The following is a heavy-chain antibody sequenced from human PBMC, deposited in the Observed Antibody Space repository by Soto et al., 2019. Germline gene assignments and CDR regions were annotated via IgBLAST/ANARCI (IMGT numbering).Heavy chain of an antibody. CDR1: GYSFTSYW. V-gene: IGHV5-10-1*01. Sequence: GESLKISCKGSGYSFTSYWISWVRQMPGKGLEWMGGIDPGDSYTNYSPSFQGHVTISADKSISTAYLQWSSLKASDTTKYYCAHLGAGYWGDAFDIWGQGTMVTVSS. CDR2: IDPGDSYT. J-gene: IGHJ3*02. CDR3: AHLGAGYWGDAFDI. D-gene: IGHD1-26*01.